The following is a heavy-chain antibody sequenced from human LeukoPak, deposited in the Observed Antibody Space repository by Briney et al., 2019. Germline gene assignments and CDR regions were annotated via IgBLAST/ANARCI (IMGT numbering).Heavy chain of an antibody. CDR3: ARDPRSSIAVGGTLFDY. V-gene: IGHV3-48*01. Sequence: GGSLRLSCAASGFTFSSYSMNLVRQAPGKGLEWVSYISSSSSTIYYADSVKGRFTISRDNAKNSLYLQMNSLRAEDTAVYYCARDPRSSIAVGGTLFDYWGQGTLVTVSS. D-gene: IGHD6-19*01. J-gene: IGHJ4*02. CDR2: ISSSSSTI. CDR1: GFTFSSYS.